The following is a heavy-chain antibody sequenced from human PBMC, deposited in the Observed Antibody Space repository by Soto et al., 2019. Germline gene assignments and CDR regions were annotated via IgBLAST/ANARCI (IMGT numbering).Heavy chain of an antibody. CDR1: GGSFSGYY. V-gene: IGHV4-34*01. CDR2: INHSGST. Sequence: PSETLSLTCAVYGGSFSGYYWSWIRQPPGKGLEWIGEINHSGSTNYNPSLKSRVTISVDTSKNQFSLKLSSATAADTAVYYCARHEYVSSSYDLLDVWGRGTMVTVSS. D-gene: IGHD3-22*01. CDR3: ARHEYVSSSYDLLDV. J-gene: IGHJ3*01.